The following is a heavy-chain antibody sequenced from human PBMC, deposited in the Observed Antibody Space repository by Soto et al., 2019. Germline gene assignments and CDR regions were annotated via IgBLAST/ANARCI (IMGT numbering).Heavy chain of an antibody. V-gene: IGHV3-30*18. CDR2: ISYDGSNK. CDR1: GFTFSSYG. Sequence: GGSLRLSCAASGFTFSSYGMHWVRQAPGKGLEWVAVISYDGSNKYYADSVKGRFTISRDNSKNTLYLQMNSLRAEDTAVYYCAKVHPVDTAMVTEPDYGMDVWGQGTTVTVSS. D-gene: IGHD5-18*01. J-gene: IGHJ6*02. CDR3: AKVHPVDTAMVTEPDYGMDV.